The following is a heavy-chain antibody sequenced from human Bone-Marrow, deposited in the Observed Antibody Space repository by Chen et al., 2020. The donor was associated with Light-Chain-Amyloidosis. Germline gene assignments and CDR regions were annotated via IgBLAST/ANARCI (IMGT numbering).Heavy chain of an antibody. CDR1: GYTFPNYW. D-gene: IGHD5-12*01. V-gene: IGHV5-51*01. CDR2: IYPDDSDA. J-gene: IGHJ4*02. CDR3: ARRRDGYNFDY. Sequence: EVHLEQSGPEVNKPGESLKISCKGSGYTFPNYWIGWVRQMPGKGLEWMGVIYPDDSDARYSPSFEGQVTISADKSITTAYLQWRSLKASDTAMYYCARRRDGYNFDYWGQGTLVTVSS.